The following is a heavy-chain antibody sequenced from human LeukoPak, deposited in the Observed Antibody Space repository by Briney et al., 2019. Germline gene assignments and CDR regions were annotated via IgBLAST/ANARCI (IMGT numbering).Heavy chain of an antibody. Sequence: SQTLSLTCTVSGGSISSGDYYWSWSRQPPGKGLEWIGTISYSGSTYYNPSLMSRVTISADTSKNQFSLKLSSVTAADTAVYYCARRIATSGGWFDPWGQGTLVTVSS. J-gene: IGHJ5*02. V-gene: IGHV4-39*07. CDR2: ISYSGST. CDR1: GGSISSGDYY. CDR3: ARRIATSGGWFDP. D-gene: IGHD6-13*01.